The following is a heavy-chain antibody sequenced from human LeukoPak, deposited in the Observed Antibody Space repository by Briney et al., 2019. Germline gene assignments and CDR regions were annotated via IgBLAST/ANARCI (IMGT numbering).Heavy chain of an antibody. Sequence: SETLSLTCTVSGGSISSGGYYWSWIRQPPGKGLEWIGYIYHSGSTYYNPSLKSRVTISVDRSKNQFSLKLSSVAAADTAVYYCARVDSSSHGFDPWGQGTLVTVSS. J-gene: IGHJ5*02. CDR2: IYHSGST. V-gene: IGHV4-30-2*01. D-gene: IGHD6-13*01. CDR1: GGSISSGGYY. CDR3: ARVDSSSHGFDP.